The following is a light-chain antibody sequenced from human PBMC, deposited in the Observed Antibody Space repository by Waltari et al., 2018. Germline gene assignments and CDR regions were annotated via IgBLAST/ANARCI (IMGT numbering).Light chain of an antibody. CDR2: GAS. J-gene: IGKJ1*01. Sequence: EIVMTQSPATLSVSPGERATISCKASQSVITNLAWYQQKPGQPPRLLIYGASARATGIPDRFSGSGFGTEFTLAISSLQSEDSAIYYCQQYHNWPRVFGQGTKVEIK. CDR3: QQYHNWPRV. CDR1: QSVITN. V-gene: IGKV3-15*01.